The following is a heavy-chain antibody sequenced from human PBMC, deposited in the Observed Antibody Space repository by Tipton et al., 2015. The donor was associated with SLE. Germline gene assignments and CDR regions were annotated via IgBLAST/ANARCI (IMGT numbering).Heavy chain of an antibody. Sequence: GSLRLSCAASGFTFSSYSMNWVRQAPGKGLEWVSSISSSSSYIYYADSVKGRFTISRDNAKNSLYLQMNSLRAEDTAVYYCAREHIVVVAAAFDIWGQGTMVTVSS. V-gene: IGHV3-21*01. J-gene: IGHJ3*02. CDR1: GFTFSSYS. CDR3: AREHIVVVAAAFDI. D-gene: IGHD2-15*01. CDR2: ISSSSSYI.